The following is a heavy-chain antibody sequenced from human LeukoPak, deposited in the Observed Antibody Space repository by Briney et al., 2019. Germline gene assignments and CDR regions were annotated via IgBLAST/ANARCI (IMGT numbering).Heavy chain of an antibody. CDR3: ARYGSGSFKNYWFDP. D-gene: IGHD3-10*01. CDR2: IIPIFGTA. CDR1: GGTFSSYA. J-gene: IGHJ5*02. V-gene: IGHV1-69*13. Sequence: SVKVSCKASGGTFSSYAISWVRQAPGQGLEWMGGIIPIFGTANYAQKFQGRVTITADESTSTAYMELSSLRSEDTAVYYCARYGSGSFKNYWFDPWGQGTPVTVSS.